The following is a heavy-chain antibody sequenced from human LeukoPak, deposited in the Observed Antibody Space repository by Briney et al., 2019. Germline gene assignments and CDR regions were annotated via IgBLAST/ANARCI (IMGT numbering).Heavy chain of an antibody. CDR1: GGSCSNHY. Sequence: SATLSLTCTVSGGSCSNHYWSWIRQPPGKGLEWIGYIYHTGSTNYNPSLKSRVTKSVDTSKNQFSLKLSSVTAADTAVYYCARGNYVDWFDPWGQGTQVTVSS. V-gene: IGHV4-59*11. CDR3: ARGNYVDWFDP. J-gene: IGHJ5*02. D-gene: IGHD1-7*01. CDR2: IYHTGST.